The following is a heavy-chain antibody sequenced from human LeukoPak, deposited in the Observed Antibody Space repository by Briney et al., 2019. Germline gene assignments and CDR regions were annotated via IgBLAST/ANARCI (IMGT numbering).Heavy chain of an antibody. CDR2: ISGSGGST. J-gene: IGHJ4*02. D-gene: IGHD2-2*01. CDR3: AKDTCSSTSCYFDY. V-gene: IGHV3-23*01. Sequence: GGSLRLSCAASGFTFSSYAMSWVRQAPGKGLEWDSAISGSGGSTYYADSVKGRFTISRDNSKNTLYLQMNSLRAEGTAVYYCAKDTCSSTSCYFDYWGQGTLVTVSS. CDR1: GFTFSSYA.